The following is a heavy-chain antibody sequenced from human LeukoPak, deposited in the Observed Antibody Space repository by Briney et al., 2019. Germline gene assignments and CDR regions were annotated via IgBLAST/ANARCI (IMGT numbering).Heavy chain of an antibody. CDR1: GFTFSSYG. CDR3: ARDSLGTAFDY. J-gene: IGHJ4*02. Sequence: PGGSLRLSCAASGFTFSSYGMHWVRQAPGKGLEWVAVIWYDGSNKYYADSVKGRFTISRDNSKNTLYLQMNSLRAEDTAVYYCARDSLGTAFDYWGQGTLVTVSS. D-gene: IGHD6-13*01. V-gene: IGHV3-33*01. CDR2: IWYDGSNK.